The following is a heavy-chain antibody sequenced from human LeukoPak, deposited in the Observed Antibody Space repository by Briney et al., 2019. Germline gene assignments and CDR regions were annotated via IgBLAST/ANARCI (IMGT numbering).Heavy chain of an antibody. J-gene: IGHJ4*02. Sequence: PGGSLRLSCAASGFTFSSYAMHWVRQAPGKGLEWVAVISYDGSNKYYADSVKGRFTISRDNSKNTLYLQMNSLRAEDTAVYYCAREKYYDFWSGIDYWGQGTLVTVSS. V-gene: IGHV3-30-3*01. D-gene: IGHD3-3*01. CDR3: AREKYYDFWSGIDY. CDR2: ISYDGSNK. CDR1: GFTFSSYA.